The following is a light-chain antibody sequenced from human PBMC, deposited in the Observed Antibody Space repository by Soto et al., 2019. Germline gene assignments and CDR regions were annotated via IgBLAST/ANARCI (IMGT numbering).Light chain of an antibody. J-gene: IGKJ5*01. CDR1: LSVSSS. V-gene: IGKV3-20*01. CDR2: GAS. CDR3: QQYGTSPIT. Sequence: ETVLTQSPGTLSLSPGERATLSCRASLSVSSSLAWYQQKPGQAPRLLIYGASSRATGIPDRFSGSGSGTDFTLTISRLEPEDFAVFYCQQYGTSPITFAQGTRLEIK.